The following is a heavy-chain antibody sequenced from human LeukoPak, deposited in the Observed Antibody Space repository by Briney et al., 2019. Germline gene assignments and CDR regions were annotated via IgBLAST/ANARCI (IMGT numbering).Heavy chain of an antibody. D-gene: IGHD3-3*01. CDR1: GFTFSSYA. V-gene: IGHV3-23*01. J-gene: IGHJ4*02. CDR2: ISGSGGST. CDR3: AKDRPIYDFWSGSGFDY. Sequence: GGSLRLSCAASGFTFSSYAMSWVRQAPGKGLEWVSAISGSGGSTYYADSVKGRFTISRDNSKNTLYLQMNSLRAEDTAVYYCAKDRPIYDFWSGSGFDYWGQGILVTVSS.